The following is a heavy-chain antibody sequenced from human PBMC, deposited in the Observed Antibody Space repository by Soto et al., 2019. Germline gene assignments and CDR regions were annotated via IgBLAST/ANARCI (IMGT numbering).Heavy chain of an antibody. V-gene: IGHV4-59*01. CDR3: ARASYSSGWYWFDP. D-gene: IGHD6-19*01. Sequence: QVQLQESGPGLVKPSGTLSLTCTVSGGSMSRYYWSWIRQPPGKGLEWIGYIYYSGSTNYNPSLESRVIISADTSKNHFSLNLSSVTAADTAVYYCARASYSSGWYWFDPWGQGTLVTVSS. CDR2: IYYSGST. CDR1: GGSMSRYY. J-gene: IGHJ5*02.